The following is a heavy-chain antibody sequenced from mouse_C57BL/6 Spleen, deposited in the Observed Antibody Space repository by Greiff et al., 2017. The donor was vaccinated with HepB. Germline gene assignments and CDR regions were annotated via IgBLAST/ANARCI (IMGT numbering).Heavy chain of an antibody. CDR2: ISSGGSYT. D-gene: IGHD1-1*01. J-gene: IGHJ3*01. CDR1: GFTFSSYG. V-gene: IGHV5-6*01. Sequence: DVHLVESGGDLVKPGGSLKLSCAASGFTFSSYGMSWVRQTPDKRLEWVATISSGGSYTYYPDSVKGRFTISRDNAKNTLYLQMSSLKSEDTAMYYCARRDTTVVEGTWFAYWGQGTLVTVSA. CDR3: ARRDTTVVEGTWFAY.